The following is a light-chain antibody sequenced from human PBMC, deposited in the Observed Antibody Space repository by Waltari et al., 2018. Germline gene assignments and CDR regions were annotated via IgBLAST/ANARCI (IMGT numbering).Light chain of an antibody. J-gene: IGKJ2*01. V-gene: IGKV4-1*01. CDR2: WAS. Sequence: DIVMTQSPDSLAVSLGERATINCKSSQSVLYSSNNMNYLAWYQQKPGQPPKLLIYWASTRESGVPDRFSGSGSGTDFTLTISSLQAEDVAVYYCQQYYSTPVTFGQGTKLEIK. CDR1: QSVLYSSNNMNY. CDR3: QQYYSTPVT.